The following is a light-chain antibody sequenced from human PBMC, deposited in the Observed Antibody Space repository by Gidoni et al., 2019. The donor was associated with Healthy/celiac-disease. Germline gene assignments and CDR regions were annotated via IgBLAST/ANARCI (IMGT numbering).Light chain of an antibody. CDR2: DAS. V-gene: IGKV1-5*01. CDR3: QQYNSYSET. J-gene: IGKJ1*01. Sequence: DIQMTQSPSTLSASVGDSVTITCRASQSISSWLAWYQQKPGKAPKLLIYDASSLESGVPSRFSGSGSGTEFTLTISSLQPDDFATYYCQQYNSYSETFGQXTKVEIK. CDR1: QSISSW.